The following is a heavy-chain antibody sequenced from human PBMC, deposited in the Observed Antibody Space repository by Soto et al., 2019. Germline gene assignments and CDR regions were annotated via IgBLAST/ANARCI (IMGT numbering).Heavy chain of an antibody. V-gene: IGHV4-39*01. Sequence: PSETLSLTCTVSGGSISSSSYYWGWIRQPPGKGLEWIGSIYYSGSTYYNPSLKSRVTISVDTSKNQFSLKLSSVTAADTAVYYCARRVGRYSIAARFDYWGQGTLVTVSS. J-gene: IGHJ4*02. CDR2: IYYSGST. CDR3: ARRVGRYSIAARFDY. D-gene: IGHD6-6*01. CDR1: GGSISSSSYY.